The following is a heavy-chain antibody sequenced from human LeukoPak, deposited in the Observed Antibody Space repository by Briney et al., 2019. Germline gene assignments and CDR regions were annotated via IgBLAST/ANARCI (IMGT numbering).Heavy chain of an antibody. Sequence: GGSLRLSCAASGFTFSSYSMNWVRQAPGKGLEWVSYISSSSATIYYADSVRVRFTISRDNAKNSLYLQMNSLRSDDTAVYYCPRVLLLWSAYQYYSDSSGQGTPVTVSP. CDR1: GFTFSSYS. CDR3: PRVLLLWSAYQYYSDS. J-gene: IGHJ4*02. V-gene: IGHV3-48*01. D-gene: IGHD3-3*01. CDR2: ISSSSATI.